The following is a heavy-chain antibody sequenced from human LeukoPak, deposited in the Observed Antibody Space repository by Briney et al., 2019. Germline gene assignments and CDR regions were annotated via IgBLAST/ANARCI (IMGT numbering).Heavy chain of an antibody. D-gene: IGHD3-22*01. CDR2: MNPNSGNT. CDR3: ARVAYYDSSGYYYVMDAFDI. J-gene: IGHJ3*02. V-gene: IGHV1-8*03. Sequence: ASVKVSCKASGGTFSSYAISWVRQAPGQGLEWMGWMNPNSGNTGYAQKFQGRVTITRNTSISTAYMELSSLRSEDTAVYYCARVAYYDSSGYYYVMDAFDIWGQGTMVTVSS. CDR1: GGTFSSYA.